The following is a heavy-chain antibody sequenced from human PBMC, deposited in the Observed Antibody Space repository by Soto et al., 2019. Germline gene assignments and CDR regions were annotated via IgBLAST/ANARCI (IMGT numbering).Heavy chain of an antibody. Sequence: ETLFLPCTVSGDSISSINSHWGLTRQPPGKGLEYIGSVYYGGAIFYSGNIYYNPSLKSRVTISVDTSKNQFSLRLSSVTAADTGVYYCVRYDRINMKPYSPEGFHIWGQGTMVTVPS. CDR2: VYYGGAIFYSGNI. V-gene: IGHV4-39*01. CDR3: VRYDRINMKPYSPEGFHI. CDR1: GDSISSINSH. J-gene: IGHJ3*02. D-gene: IGHD3-3*02.